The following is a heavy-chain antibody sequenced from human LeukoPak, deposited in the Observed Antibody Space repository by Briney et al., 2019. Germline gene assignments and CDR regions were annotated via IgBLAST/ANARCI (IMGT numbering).Heavy chain of an antibody. V-gene: IGHV3-30-3*01. CDR3: ARGPPYSSGWYFGPGFDY. J-gene: IGHJ4*02. Sequence: PGGSLRLSCAASGFTFSSYAMHWVRQAPGKGLEWVAVISYDGSNKYYADSVKGRFTISRDNSKNTLYLQMNSLRAEDTAVYYCARGPPYSSGWYFGPGFDYWGQGTLVTVSS. CDR1: GFTFSSYA. D-gene: IGHD6-19*01. CDR2: ISYDGSNK.